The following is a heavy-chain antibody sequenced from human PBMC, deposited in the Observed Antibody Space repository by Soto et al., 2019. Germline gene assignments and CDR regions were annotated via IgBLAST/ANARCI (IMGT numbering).Heavy chain of an antibody. J-gene: IGHJ5*02. D-gene: IGHD6-13*01. Sequence: QVQLQESGPGLVKPSQTLSLTCTVSGCSISSGGYYWSWIRQHPGKGLEWIGYIYYSGSTYYNPSLESRVTISVGTSTTQFSLKLSSVTAADTAVYYCARVFSDSSSFFDPWGQGTLVTVSS. CDR3: ARVFSDSSSFFDP. CDR2: IYYSGST. V-gene: IGHV4-31*03. CDR1: GCSISSGGYY.